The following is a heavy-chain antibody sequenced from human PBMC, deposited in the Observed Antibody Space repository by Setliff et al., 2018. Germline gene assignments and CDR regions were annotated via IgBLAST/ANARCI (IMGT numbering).Heavy chain of an antibody. CDR2: ISGSGGST. J-gene: IGHJ6*02. D-gene: IGHD3-10*01. V-gene: IGHV3-23*01. CDR1: GFTFSNYG. CDR3: AKLRTPGTGYYYYAMDV. Sequence: PGGSLRLSCVASGFTFSNYGMHWVRQAPGKGLEWVSAISGSGGSTYYADSVKGRFTISRDNSKNTLYLQMNSLRAEDTAVYYCAKLRTPGTGYYYYAMDVWGQGTTVTVSS.